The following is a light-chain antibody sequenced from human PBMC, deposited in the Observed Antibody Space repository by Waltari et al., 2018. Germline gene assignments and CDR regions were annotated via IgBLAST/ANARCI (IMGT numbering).Light chain of an antibody. J-gene: IGLJ2*01. CDR2: EAT. Sequence: QSALTQPPSASGSPGQSVTISCTGTSSDVGGYNYVSWYQHHPAKATKLMILEATNRPSGFPDRFSGSKSGNTASLTVSGLQAEDEADYYCSSYAGSNNLVFGGGTKVTVL. V-gene: IGLV2-8*01. CDR1: SSDVGGYNY. CDR3: SSYAGSNNLV.